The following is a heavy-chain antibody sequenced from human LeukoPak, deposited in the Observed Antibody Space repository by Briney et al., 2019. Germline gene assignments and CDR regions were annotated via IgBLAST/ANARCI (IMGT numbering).Heavy chain of an antibody. D-gene: IGHD5-24*01. Sequence: SETLSLTCTVSGGSISSSNHYWAWIRQPPGKGLEWIGSIYYSGSTYHNPSLRSRLTMSVDTSKNQFSLRLTSVTAADTAVYYCARLGDAYNLLLDYWGQGTLVTVSS. V-gene: IGHV4-39*01. CDR1: GGSISSSNHY. CDR3: ARLGDAYNLLLDY. J-gene: IGHJ4*02. CDR2: IYYSGST.